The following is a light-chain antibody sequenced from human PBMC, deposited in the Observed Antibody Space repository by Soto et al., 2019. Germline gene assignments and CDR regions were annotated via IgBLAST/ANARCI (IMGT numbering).Light chain of an antibody. CDR3: QQSYFTPPT. Sequence: DIQMTQSPSSLSTSVGDRVIITCRASQSISNYLNWYQQKPGKAPNLLIYAASNLHGGVPSRFSGSGSGTDFTLTINSLQPEDFATYYCQQSYFTPPTFGGGTKVEIK. CDR2: AAS. V-gene: IGKV1-39*01. CDR1: QSISNY. J-gene: IGKJ4*01.